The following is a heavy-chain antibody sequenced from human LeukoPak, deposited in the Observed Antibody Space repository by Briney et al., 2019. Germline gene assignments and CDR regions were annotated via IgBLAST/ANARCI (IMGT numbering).Heavy chain of an antibody. CDR3: ARGVVVVTARGGDAFDI. Sequence: GGSLRLSCAASGFTFSSYWMHWVRQAPGKGLVWVSRINSDGSSTSYADSVKGRFTISRDNAKNTLYLQMNSLKAEDTAVYYCARGVVVVTARGGDAFDIWDQGTMVTVSS. J-gene: IGHJ3*02. CDR1: GFTFSSYW. D-gene: IGHD2-21*02. CDR2: INSDGSST. V-gene: IGHV3-74*01.